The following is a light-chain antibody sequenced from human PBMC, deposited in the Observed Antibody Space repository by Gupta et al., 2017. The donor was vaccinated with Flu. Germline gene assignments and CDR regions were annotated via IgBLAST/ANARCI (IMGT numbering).Light chain of an antibody. CDR2: LGS. J-gene: IGKJ4*01. CDR1: QSLLHSNGYNY. Sequence: EIVMTQSPLSLPVTPGEPASISCRSTQSLLHSNGYNYVDWYLQKPGQSPQLLIFLGSNRASGVSDRFSGSGSGTDFTLKISREEAEDVGVYYCRQGLHNPHTFGGGTKVEIK. V-gene: IGKV2-28*01. CDR3: RQGLHNPHT.